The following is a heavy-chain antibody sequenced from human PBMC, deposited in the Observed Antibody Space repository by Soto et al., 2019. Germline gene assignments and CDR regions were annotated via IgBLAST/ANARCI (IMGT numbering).Heavy chain of an antibody. CDR2: IYYRGSI. V-gene: IGHV4-59*01. Sequence: LSLTDAVSSSSSSTGTGSRIRQPPGKGLEWIGYIYYRGSINYNPSLKSRVTISEDTSKNQFSLKMSSVTASDTAVYYCAREIAVAGTHYFDYWGQGTLVTVS. J-gene: IGHJ4*02. CDR3: AREIAVAGTHYFDY. D-gene: IGHD6-19*01. CDR1: SSSSSTGT.